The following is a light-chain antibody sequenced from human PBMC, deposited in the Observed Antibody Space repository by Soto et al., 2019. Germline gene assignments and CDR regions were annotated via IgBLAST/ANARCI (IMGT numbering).Light chain of an antibody. CDR2: EVT. V-gene: IGLV2-14*01. J-gene: IGLJ1*01. CDR1: SSDVGGYIY. CDR3: TSYTTSNTLYV. Sequence: QPAVTQPASVSGSPGQSITISCNGTSSDVGGYIYVSWYQQHPGKAPKLIIYEVTNRPSGVSDRFSGSKSGNTASLTISGLQAEDEGDYYCTSYTTSNTLYVFGTGTKGTVL.